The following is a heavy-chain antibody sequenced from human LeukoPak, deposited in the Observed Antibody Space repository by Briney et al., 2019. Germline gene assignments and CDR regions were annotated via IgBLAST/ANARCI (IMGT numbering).Heavy chain of an antibody. CDR3: ARYANSPYYYYAMDV. Sequence: SETLSLTCAVYGGSFSGSYWGWIRQPPGKGLEWIGEINHRGSISYNPSLKSRVTISLDTSKNQFSLKLSSVTAADTAVYYCARYANSPYYYYAMDVWGQGTTVTVSS. CDR1: GGSFSGSY. J-gene: IGHJ6*02. CDR2: INHRGSI. D-gene: IGHD4/OR15-4a*01. V-gene: IGHV4-34*01.